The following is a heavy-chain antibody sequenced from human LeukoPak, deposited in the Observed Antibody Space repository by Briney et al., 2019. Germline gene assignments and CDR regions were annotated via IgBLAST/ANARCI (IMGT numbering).Heavy chain of an antibody. CDR1: GFTFSSNN. Sequence: GGSLRLSCAASGFTFSSNNMNWVRQAPGKGLEWLSFISGSGSSIYYADSVKGRFTISRNNAKNSLYLQMNSLRAEDTADYFCARDGWGSGYYPNWFDSWGQGTLVTVSS. D-gene: IGHD3-22*01. J-gene: IGHJ5*01. V-gene: IGHV3-48*01. CDR2: ISGSGSSI. CDR3: ARDGWGSGYYPNWFDS.